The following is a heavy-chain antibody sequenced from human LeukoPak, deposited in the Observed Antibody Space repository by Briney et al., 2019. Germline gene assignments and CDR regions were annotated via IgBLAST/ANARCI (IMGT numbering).Heavy chain of an antibody. J-gene: IGHJ5*02. CDR1: GGSLSSFY. V-gene: IGHV4-59*01. D-gene: IGHD3-22*01. Sequence: KPSETLSLTCTVSGGSLSSFYWSWIRQPPGKGMEWIGYIYYRGRTNYNPSLKSRVTIPVDTSKNHFSLKLSSVTAADTAVYYCARETYYYDSSGYPAGRWFDPWGQGTLVTVSS. CDR2: IYYRGRT. CDR3: ARETYYYDSSGYPAGRWFDP.